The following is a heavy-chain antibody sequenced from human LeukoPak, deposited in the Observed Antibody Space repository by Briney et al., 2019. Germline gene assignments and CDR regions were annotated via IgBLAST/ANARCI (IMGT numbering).Heavy chain of an antibody. CDR3: AKGDPIAVAGMFDY. V-gene: IGHV3-9*01. J-gene: IGHJ4*02. CDR2: ISWNSGSI. CDR1: GFTFDDYA. D-gene: IGHD6-19*01. Sequence: GGSLRLSCAASGFTFDDYAMHWVRQAPGKGLEWVSGISWNSGSIGYADSVKGRFTISRDNAKNSLYLQMNSLRAEDTALYYRAKGDPIAVAGMFDYWGQGTLVTVSS.